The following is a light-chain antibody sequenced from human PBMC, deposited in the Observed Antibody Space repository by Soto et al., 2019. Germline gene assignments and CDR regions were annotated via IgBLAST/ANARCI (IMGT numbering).Light chain of an antibody. J-gene: IGKJ3*01. CDR2: GAS. CDR3: QQLNSFPIA. CDR1: QGISSF. V-gene: IGKV1-9*01. Sequence: DIQLTQSPSSLSASVGDRVTITCRASQGISSFLAWYQQKPGRAPKLLIYGASTLQSGVPSRFSCSGSGTDFTLTIGSLQLEDFATYSCQQLNSFPIAFGPGTKVEIE.